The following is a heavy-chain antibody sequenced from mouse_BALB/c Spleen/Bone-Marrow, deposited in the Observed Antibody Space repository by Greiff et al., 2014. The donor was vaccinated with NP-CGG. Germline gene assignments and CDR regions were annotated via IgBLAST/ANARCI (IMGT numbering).Heavy chain of an antibody. CDR3: AREVDGWYYFDY. V-gene: IGHV5-6-5*01. J-gene: IGHJ2*01. CDR2: ISSGGST. D-gene: IGHD2-3*01. CDR1: GFNFSSYA. Sequence: EVKLVESGGGLVKPGGSLKLSCAASGFNFSSYAMSWVRQTPEKRLEWVASISSGGSTYYPDSVKDRFTISRDNARNILYLQMSSLRSEDTAMYYCAREVDGWYYFDYWGQGTTLTVSS.